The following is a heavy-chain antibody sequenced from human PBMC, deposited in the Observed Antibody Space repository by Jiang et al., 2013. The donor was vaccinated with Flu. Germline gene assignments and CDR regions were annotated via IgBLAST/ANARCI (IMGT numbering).Heavy chain of an antibody. CDR1: GGSVFSDTAT. CDR3: AGYYSGGHYGMDV. D-gene: IGHD6-19*01. V-gene: IGHV6-1*01. Sequence: TSQTLSLTCAISGGSVFSDTATWNWIRQSPSRGLEWLGRTYYRSKWYNDYAESVKGRITIIPDTPKNRFSLQLNSVTPEDTAIYYCAGYYSGGHYGMDVWGQGTTVT. J-gene: IGHJ6*02. CDR2: TYYRSKWYN.